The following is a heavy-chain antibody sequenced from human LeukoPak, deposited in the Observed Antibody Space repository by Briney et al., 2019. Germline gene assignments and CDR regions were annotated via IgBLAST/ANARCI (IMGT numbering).Heavy chain of an antibody. Sequence: SETLSLTCAVYGGSFSGYYWSWIRQPPGKGLEWIGEINHSGSTNYNPSPKSRVTISVDTSKNQFSLKLSSVTAADTAVYYCARGLVRRRYFDWSGYYFDYWGQGTLVTVSS. CDR3: ARGLVRRRYFDWSGYYFDY. CDR1: GGSFSGYY. CDR2: INHSGST. J-gene: IGHJ4*02. V-gene: IGHV4-34*01. D-gene: IGHD3-9*01.